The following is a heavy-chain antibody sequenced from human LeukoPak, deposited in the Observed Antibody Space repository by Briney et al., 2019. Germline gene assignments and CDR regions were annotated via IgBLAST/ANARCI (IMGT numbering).Heavy chain of an antibody. D-gene: IGHD5-24*01. CDR2: IYYSGST. CDR1: GGSISSGGYY. V-gene: IGHV4-31*03. CDR3: ASLNRDGYNTPWY. J-gene: IGHJ4*02. Sequence: SETLSLTCTVSGGSISSGGYYRSWIRQHPGKGLEWIGYIYYSGSTYYNPSLKSRVTISVDTSKNQFSLKLSSATAADTAVYYCASLNRDGYNTPWYWGQGTLVTVSS.